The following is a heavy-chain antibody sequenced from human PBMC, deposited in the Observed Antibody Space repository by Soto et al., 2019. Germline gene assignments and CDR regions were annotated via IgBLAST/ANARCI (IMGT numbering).Heavy chain of an antibody. CDR1: GFTFSNSG. Sequence: QVQLVESGGGVVQPGRSLRLSCAASGFTFSNSGMHWVRQAPGKGLEWVAVISFDGNTQFYVDSVKGRFSISRDNSKNTLYLDMNSLRADDAAVYYCTGQIASGHWGQGTLVTVSS. D-gene: IGHD2-8*02. J-gene: IGHJ4*02. CDR2: ISFDGNTQ. CDR3: TGQIASGH. V-gene: IGHV3-30*03.